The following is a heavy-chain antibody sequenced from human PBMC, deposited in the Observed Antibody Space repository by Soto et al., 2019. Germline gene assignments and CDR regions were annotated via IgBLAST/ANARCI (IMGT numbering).Heavy chain of an antibody. V-gene: IGHV3-72*01. CDR1: GFTFSDHY. Sequence: GGSLRLSCAASGFTFSDHYMDWVRQAPGKGLEWVGRTRNKANSHTTEYAASVKGRFTISRDDSKNSLYLQMNSLKVEDTAVYYCARGMVRGVIDWFDPWGQGTLVTVSS. CDR3: ARGMVRGVIDWFDP. D-gene: IGHD3-10*01. J-gene: IGHJ5*02. CDR2: TRNKANSHTT.